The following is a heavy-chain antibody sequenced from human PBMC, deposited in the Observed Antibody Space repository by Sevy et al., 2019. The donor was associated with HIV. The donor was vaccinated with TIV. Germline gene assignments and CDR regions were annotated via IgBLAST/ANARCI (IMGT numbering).Heavy chain of an antibody. V-gene: IGHV5-51*01. J-gene: IGHJ4*02. CDR2: IYPEDSET. CDR1: GYSFTSHW. Sequence: GESLKISCQGSGYSFTSHWIGWVRHMPGKGLEWMGIIYPEDSETRSSPSFQDQVTFSADKASSTAYLQSSSLKASDTAMYYCATARSGYFDSSGYYIYWGQGTLVTVSS. CDR3: ATARSGYFDSSGYYIY. D-gene: IGHD3-22*01.